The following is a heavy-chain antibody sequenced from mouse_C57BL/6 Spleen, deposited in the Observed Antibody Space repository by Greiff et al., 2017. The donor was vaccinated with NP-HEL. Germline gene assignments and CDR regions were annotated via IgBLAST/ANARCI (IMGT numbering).Heavy chain of an antibody. CDR1: GFTFSSYA. V-gene: IGHV5-4*01. J-gene: IGHJ3*01. Sequence: EVNLVESGGGLVKPGGSLKLSCAASGFTFSSYAMSWVRQTPEKRLEWVATISDGGSYTYYPDNVKGRFTISRDNAKNNLYLQMSHLKSEDTAMYYCARDLLLPTWFAYWGQGTLVTVSA. D-gene: IGHD1-1*01. CDR2: ISDGGSYT. CDR3: ARDLLLPTWFAY.